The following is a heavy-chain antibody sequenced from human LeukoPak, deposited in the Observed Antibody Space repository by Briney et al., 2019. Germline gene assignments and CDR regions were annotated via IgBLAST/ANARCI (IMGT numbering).Heavy chain of an antibody. CDR1: GFTLSSNG. CDR2: IRFDRGTQ. V-gene: IGHV3-30*02. CDR3: ARDWAWASDY. J-gene: IGHJ4*02. D-gene: IGHD3-16*01. Sequence: PGGSLRLSCAASGFTLSSNGIHWVRQAPGKGLEWVAFIRFDRGTQSYADAVTGRFIISSDNSKNTLYLHLNRLRAEDTALYFCARDWAWASDYWGQGSLVTVSS.